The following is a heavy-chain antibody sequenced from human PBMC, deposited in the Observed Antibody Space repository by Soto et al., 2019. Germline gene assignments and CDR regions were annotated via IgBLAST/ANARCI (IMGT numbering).Heavy chain of an antibody. V-gene: IGHV3-74*01. Sequence: EVQLVESGGGLVQPGGSLRLSCVASGFTFSRYWMHWVRQPPGKGLVWVSRINTDGSSTDYADSVKGRFTVSRDNAKHTLFLQMDSLRAEDTAIYYCATRGSEYTSGYLFWGQGTLVTVSS. CDR3: ATRGSEYTSGYLF. CDR1: GFTFSRYW. CDR2: INTDGSST. J-gene: IGHJ4*02. D-gene: IGHD3-9*01.